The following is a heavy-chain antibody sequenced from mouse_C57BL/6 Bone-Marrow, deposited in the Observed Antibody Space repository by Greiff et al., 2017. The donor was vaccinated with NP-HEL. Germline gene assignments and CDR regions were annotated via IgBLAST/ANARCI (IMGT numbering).Heavy chain of an antibody. V-gene: IGHV1-61*01. CDR3: ARSNRYYFDY. J-gene: IGHJ2*01. CDR1: GYTFTSYW. CDR2: IYPSDSET. D-gene: IGHD2-5*01. Sequence: QVHVKQPGAELVRPGSSVKLSCKASGYTFTSYWMDWVKQRPGQGLEWIGNIYPSDSETHYNQKFKDKATLTVDKSSSTAYMQLSSLTSEDSAVYYCARSNRYYFDYWGQGTTLTVSS.